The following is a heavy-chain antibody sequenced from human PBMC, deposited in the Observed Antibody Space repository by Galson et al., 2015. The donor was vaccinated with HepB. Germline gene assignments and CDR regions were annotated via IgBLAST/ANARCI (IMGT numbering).Heavy chain of an antibody. V-gene: IGHV1-69*13. D-gene: IGHD2-2*01. Sequence: SVKVSCKASGGTFSSYAISWVRQAPGQGLEWMGGIIPIFGTANYAQKFQGRVTITADESTSTAYMELSSLRSEDTAVYYCARRGYCSSTSCRYYYYYGMDVWGQGTTVTVSS. CDR1: GGTFSSYA. CDR2: IIPIFGTA. J-gene: IGHJ6*02. CDR3: ARRGYCSSTSCRYYYYYGMDV.